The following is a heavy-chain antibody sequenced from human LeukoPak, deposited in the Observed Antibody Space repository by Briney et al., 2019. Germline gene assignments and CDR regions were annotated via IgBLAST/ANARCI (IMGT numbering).Heavy chain of an antibody. CDR3: SRAPSMVVISGAFDI. D-gene: IGHD2-21*01. CDR2: INPSGGAT. J-gene: IGHJ3*02. CDR1: GYTFTSYF. Sequence: GASVKVSCKASGYTFTSYFLHWVRQAPGQGLEWMGIINPSGGATSYAQQFQGRVTMTRDMSTSTVYMELSSLRSEDTAVFYCSRAPSMVVISGAFDIWGQGTMVTVSS. V-gene: IGHV1-46*01.